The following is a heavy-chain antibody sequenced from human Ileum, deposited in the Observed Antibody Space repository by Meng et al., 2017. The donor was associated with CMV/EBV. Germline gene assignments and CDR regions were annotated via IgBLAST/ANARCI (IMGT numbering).Heavy chain of an antibody. V-gene: IGHV3-21*01. CDR2: IDSSSSSA. Sequence: EEQLVESGGGLLNPGGSLRLSCEGSGFPFSRYTMNWVRLAPGKGLEWVSFIDSSSSSAFHADSVKGRFTISRDNAKNSLYLQMNSLRAEDTAVYYCARVDTTLAPRAFDSWGQGTLVTVSS. CDR3: ARVDTTLAPRAFDS. D-gene: IGHD1-1*01. CDR1: GFPFSRYT. J-gene: IGHJ4*02.